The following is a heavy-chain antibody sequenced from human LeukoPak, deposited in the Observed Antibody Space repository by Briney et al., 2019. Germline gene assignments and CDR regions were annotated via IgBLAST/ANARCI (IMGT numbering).Heavy chain of an antibody. CDR3: ARLVDCSTSNCHYRPFWFDR. CDR1: GGTFSTYS. V-gene: IGHV1-69*02. J-gene: IGHJ5*02. CDR2: IIPILGIT. Sequence: SVKVSCKASGGTFSTYSISWVRQAPGQGLEWMGKIIPILGITNYAQKFQGRVTLTVVKSTSTAYMELNSLTSEDTAVYYCARLVDCSTSNCHYRPFWFDRWGQGTLVTVSS. D-gene: IGHD2-2*01.